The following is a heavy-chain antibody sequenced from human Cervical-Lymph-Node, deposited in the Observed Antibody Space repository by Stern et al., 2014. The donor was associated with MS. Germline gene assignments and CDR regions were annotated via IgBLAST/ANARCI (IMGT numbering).Heavy chain of an antibody. J-gene: IGHJ5*02. CDR3: LAYASGDNINH. CDR1: GIIFSRNG. Sequence: VQLVESGGGVVQPGRSLRLSCAAAGIIFSRNGMHWVRQAPGKGLEWVAVIWYDGSNDKYVDSVKGRFTISRDNSKNTLYLQMNSLRVEDTAVYYCLAYASGDNINHWGQGTLVTVSS. CDR2: IWYDGSND. D-gene: IGHD6-19*01. V-gene: IGHV3-33*03.